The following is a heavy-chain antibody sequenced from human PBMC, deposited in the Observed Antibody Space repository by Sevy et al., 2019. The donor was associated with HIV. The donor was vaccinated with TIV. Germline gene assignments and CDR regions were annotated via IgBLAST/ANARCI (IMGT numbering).Heavy chain of an antibody. CDR1: GFTFSSYG. V-gene: IGHV3-74*01. Sequence: GGSLRLSFAASGFTFSSYGMNWVRQAPGKGRVWVPRINGEGSGTTYADSVKGRFTISRDNAKNTLYLQMNSLRAEDTAVYYCARARGITGTTGFDYWGQGTLVTVSS. CDR3: ARARGITGTTGFDY. CDR2: INGEGSGT. J-gene: IGHJ4*02. D-gene: IGHD1-20*01.